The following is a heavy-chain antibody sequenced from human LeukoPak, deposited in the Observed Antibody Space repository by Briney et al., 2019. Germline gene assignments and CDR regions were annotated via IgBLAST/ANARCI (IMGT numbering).Heavy chain of an antibody. Sequence: KAGGSLRLSCAASGFTFSSYGMSWVRQAPGKGLEWVSFISGSGGSTYYADSVKGRFTMSRDTSKNTLYLEMNSLRDDDTAAYCCAKGRGSTSIYEYWGQGTLVTVSS. CDR3: AKGRGSTSIYEY. CDR2: ISGSGGST. V-gene: IGHV3-23*01. D-gene: IGHD2-2*01. J-gene: IGHJ4*02. CDR1: GFTFSSYG.